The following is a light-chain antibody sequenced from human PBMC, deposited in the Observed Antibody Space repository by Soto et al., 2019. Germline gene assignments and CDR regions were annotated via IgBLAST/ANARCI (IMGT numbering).Light chain of an antibody. J-gene: IGKJ1*01. CDR1: QTISSW. Sequence: KMSQSPSTLSGSVGDRVTITCRASQTISSWLAWYQQKPGKAPKLLIYKASILESGVPSRFSGSGSGTEFTLTISSLQPDDFATYYCQQSRTFGQGTKVDVK. V-gene: IGKV1-5*03. CDR3: QQSRT. CDR2: KAS.